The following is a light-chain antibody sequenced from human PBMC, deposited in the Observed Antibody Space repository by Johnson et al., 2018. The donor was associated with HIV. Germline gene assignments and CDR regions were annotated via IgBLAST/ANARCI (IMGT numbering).Light chain of an antibody. CDR3: GTWDSSLSAGDV. Sequence: SVLTQPPSVSAAPGQKVTISCSGSSSNIGNNYVSWYQQLPGTAPKLPIYENNKRPSGIPDRFSGSKSGTSATLGITGLQTGDEADYYCGTWDSSLSAGDVFGTGTKVTVL. CDR1: SSNIGNNY. CDR2: ENN. J-gene: IGLJ1*01. V-gene: IGLV1-51*02.